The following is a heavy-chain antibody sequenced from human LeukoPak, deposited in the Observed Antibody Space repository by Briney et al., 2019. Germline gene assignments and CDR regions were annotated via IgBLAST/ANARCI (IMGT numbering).Heavy chain of an antibody. CDR2: IIPIFGTA. V-gene: IGHV1-69*01. J-gene: IGHJ4*02. CDR3: ARRSCPLASSCYPTKLDY. CDR1: GGTFSSYA. Sequence: SVKVSCKASGGTFSSYAISWVRQAPGQGLEWMGGIIPIFGTANYAQKFQGRVTITADESTSTAYMELSSLRSEDTAVYYCARRSCPLASSCYPTKLDYWGQGTLVTVSS. D-gene: IGHD2-15*01.